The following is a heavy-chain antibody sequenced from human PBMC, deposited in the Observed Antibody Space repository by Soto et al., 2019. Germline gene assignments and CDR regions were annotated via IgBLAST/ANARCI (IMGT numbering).Heavy chain of an antibody. CDR2: IYYSGST. CDR1: GGSISSSSYY. Sequence: SETLSLTCTVSGGSISSSSYYWGWIRQPPGKGLEWIGSIYYSGSTYYNPSLKSRVTISVDTSKNQFSLKLSSVTAADTAVYYCARGFTYYDFWSGPRHDAFDIWGQGTMVTVSS. J-gene: IGHJ3*02. D-gene: IGHD3-3*01. CDR3: ARGFTYYDFWSGPRHDAFDI. V-gene: IGHV4-39*01.